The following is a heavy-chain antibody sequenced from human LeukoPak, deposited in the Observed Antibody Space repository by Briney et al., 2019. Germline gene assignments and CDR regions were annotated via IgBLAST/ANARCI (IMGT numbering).Heavy chain of an antibody. Sequence: SETLSLTCAVYGGSFSGYYWSWIRQPPGKGLEWIGEINHSGSTNYNPSLKSRVTISVGTSNNQFSLKLSSVTAADTAVYYCARGIGYYYGSGSYYKTETKAVRFDPWGQGTLVTVSS. CDR1: GGSFSGYY. V-gene: IGHV4-34*01. CDR2: INHSGST. J-gene: IGHJ5*02. D-gene: IGHD3-10*01. CDR3: ARGIGYYYGSGSYYKTETKAVRFDP.